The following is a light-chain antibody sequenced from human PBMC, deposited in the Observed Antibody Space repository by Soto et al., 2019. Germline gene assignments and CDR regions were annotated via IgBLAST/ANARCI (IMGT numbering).Light chain of an antibody. CDR1: QSLLHSNGYTY. CDR3: MQALQTRT. Sequence: DIVLTQSPLSLPVTPGEPASISCRSSQSLLHSNGYTYLDWYLQKPGQSPQLLIYLVSNRASGVPDRLSGSGSGTDFTLKISRVEAEDVGVYYCMQALQTRTFGQGTKLEIK. CDR2: LVS. V-gene: IGKV2-28*01. J-gene: IGKJ2*01.